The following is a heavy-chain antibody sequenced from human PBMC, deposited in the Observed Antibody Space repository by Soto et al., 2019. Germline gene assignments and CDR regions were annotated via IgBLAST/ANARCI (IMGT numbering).Heavy chain of an antibody. CDR1: GFTFSNYA. CDR3: AKGAPTRGASALDY. V-gene: IGHV3-23*01. CDR2: ISASAGST. D-gene: IGHD3-10*01. Sequence: EVQVLESGGDLVQPGGSLRLSCAASGFTFSNYAMKWVRQAPGKGLEWVSAISASAGSTYYADSVKGRFTISSDNSKNTLNMQMNSMRAEDTAVYYCAKGAPTRGASALDYWGQGTLVTVSS. J-gene: IGHJ4*02.